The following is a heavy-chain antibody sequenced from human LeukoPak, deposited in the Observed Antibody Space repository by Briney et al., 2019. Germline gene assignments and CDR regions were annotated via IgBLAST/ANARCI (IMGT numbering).Heavy chain of an antibody. V-gene: IGHV4-4*07. J-gene: IGHJ3*02. CDR1: GGSISSCY. CDR2: IYTSGST. Sequence: SETLSLTCTVSGGSISSCYWSWIRQPAGKGLEWIGRIYTSGSTNYNPSLKSRVTMSVDTSKNQFSLKLSSVTAADTAVYYCARLSVSLNAFDMWGQGTMVTVSS. CDR3: ARLSVSLNAFDM.